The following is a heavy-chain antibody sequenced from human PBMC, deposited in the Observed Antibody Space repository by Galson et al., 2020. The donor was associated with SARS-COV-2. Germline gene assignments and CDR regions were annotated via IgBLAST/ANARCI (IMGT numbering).Heavy chain of an antibody. Sequence: GESLKISCAASGFSSSNVWMSWVRQAPGKGLEWVGSTKSTTDGGTPDYAAPVKGRFTISRDDSKNTLYLQMNSLKTEDTAVYYCTTEYYESSGYYLYWGQGTLGTVSS. D-gene: IGHD3-22*01. J-gene: IGHJ4*02. CDR3: TTEYYESSGYYLY. CDR2: TKSTTDGGTP. CDR1: GFSSSNVW. V-gene: IGHV3-15*01.